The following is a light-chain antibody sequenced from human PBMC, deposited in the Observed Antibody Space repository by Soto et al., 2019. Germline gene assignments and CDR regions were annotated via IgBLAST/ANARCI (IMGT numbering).Light chain of an antibody. J-gene: IGKJ1*01. CDR2: DAS. V-gene: IGKV1-5*01. CDR1: QSISNW. CDR3: QQYSSYSAWT. Sequence: DIQMTQSPSTLPASVGDRVTITCRASQSISNWLAWYQQKPGTAPKVLIYDASSLQSGVPPRFSGSGSGTEFTLTIRSLQPDDIATYYCQQYSSYSAWTFGEGTKVDIK.